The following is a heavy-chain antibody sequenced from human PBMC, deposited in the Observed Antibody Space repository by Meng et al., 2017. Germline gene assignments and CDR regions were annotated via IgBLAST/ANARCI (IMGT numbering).Heavy chain of an antibody. D-gene: IGHD4-17*01. CDR1: GYTFTSYG. CDR2: ISAYNGNT. V-gene: IGHV1-18*01. J-gene: IGHJ4*02. CDR3: ARGNYGDYLYYFDY. Sequence: QVQLVQYGVEVQTPGASVKVSCKASGYTFTSYGISWVRQAPGQGLEWMGWISAYNGNTNYAQKLQGRVTMTTDTSTSTAYMELRSLRSDDTAVYYCARGNYGDYLYYFDYWGQGTLVTVSS.